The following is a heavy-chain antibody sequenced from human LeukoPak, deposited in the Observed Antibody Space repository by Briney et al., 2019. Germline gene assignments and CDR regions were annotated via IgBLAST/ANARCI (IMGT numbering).Heavy chain of an antibody. J-gene: IGHJ4*02. CDR1: GFTVSSSY. Sequence: GGSLRLSCAVSGFTVSSSYMSWVRQAPGKGLEWVSVIYSGGTTDYADSVKGRFTISRDNSKNTLYLQMNSLRAEDTAVYYCAREEYSAYDNWGQGTLVTVSS. V-gene: IGHV3-53*01. CDR3: AREEYSAYDN. D-gene: IGHD5-12*01. CDR2: IYSGGTT.